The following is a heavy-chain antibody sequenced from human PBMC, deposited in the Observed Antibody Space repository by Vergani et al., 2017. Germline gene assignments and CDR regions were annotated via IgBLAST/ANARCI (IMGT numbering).Heavy chain of an antibody. CDR3: ARDREGARPNWYFDL. D-gene: IGHD1-26*01. J-gene: IGHJ2*01. Sequence: QVQLVQSGAEVKKPGSSVKVSCKASGGTFSSYAISWVRQAPGQGLEWMGGIIPIFGTANYAQKFQGRVTITADKSTSTAYMELSSLRAEDTAVYYCARDREGARPNWYFDLWGRGTLVTVSS. CDR2: IIPIFGTA. V-gene: IGHV1-69*06. CDR1: GGTFSSYA.